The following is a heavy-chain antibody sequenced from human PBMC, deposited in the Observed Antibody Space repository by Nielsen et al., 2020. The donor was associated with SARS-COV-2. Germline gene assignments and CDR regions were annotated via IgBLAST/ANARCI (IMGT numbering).Heavy chain of an antibody. J-gene: IGHJ6*02. V-gene: IGHV3-73*01. Sequence: GGSLRLSCAASGFTFGDAIIHWVRQASGKGLEWVGRIRSKTNNYETSYAASVKGRFTISRDESKNMAYLQMSRLKTEDTAVYYCKHYYDMDVWGQGTTVTVSS. CDR1: GFTFGDAI. D-gene: IGHD2-21*01. CDR3: KHYYDMDV. CDR2: IRSKTNNYET.